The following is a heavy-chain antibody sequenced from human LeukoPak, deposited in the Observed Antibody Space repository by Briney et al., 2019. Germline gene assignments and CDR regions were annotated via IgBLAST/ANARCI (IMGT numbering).Heavy chain of an antibody. J-gene: IGHJ3*02. CDR1: GGTFSSYA. D-gene: IGHD2-15*01. CDR3: ARSHGYCSGGSCESEGSAFDI. CDR2: IIPIFGTA. V-gene: IGHV1-69*05. Sequence: ASVKVSCKASGGTFSSYAISWVRQAPGQGLEWMGGIIPIFGTANYAQKFQGRVTITTDESTSTAYMELRSLRSEDTAVYYCARSHGYCSGGSCESEGSAFDIWGQGTMVTVSS.